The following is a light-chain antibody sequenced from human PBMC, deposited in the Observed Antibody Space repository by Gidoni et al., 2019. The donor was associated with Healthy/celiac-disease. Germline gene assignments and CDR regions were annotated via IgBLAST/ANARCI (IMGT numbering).Light chain of an antibody. CDR1: SSNIGSNY. Sequence: QSVLTQTPSESGTPGQRVTISCSGSSSNIGSNYVYCYQQLPGTAPKLLIYRNNQRPSGVPDRFSGSKSGTSASLAISGLRSEDEADYYCAAWDASLSGLFGGGTKLTVL. CDR3: AAWDASLSGL. J-gene: IGLJ2*01. V-gene: IGLV1-47*01. CDR2: RNN.